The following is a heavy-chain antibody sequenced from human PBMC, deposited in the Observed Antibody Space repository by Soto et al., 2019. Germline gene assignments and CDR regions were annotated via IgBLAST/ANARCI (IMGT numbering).Heavy chain of an antibody. D-gene: IGHD3-10*01. Sequence: NPSETLSLTCTVSGGSISSYYWSWIRQPPGKGLEWIGYIYYSGSTNYNPSLKSRVTISVDTSKNQFSLKLNSMTAADTAVYYCARPNYGSGSTYFDYWGQGTLVTVSS. V-gene: IGHV4-59*08. CDR2: IYYSGST. J-gene: IGHJ4*02. CDR1: GGSISSYY. CDR3: ARPNYGSGSTYFDY.